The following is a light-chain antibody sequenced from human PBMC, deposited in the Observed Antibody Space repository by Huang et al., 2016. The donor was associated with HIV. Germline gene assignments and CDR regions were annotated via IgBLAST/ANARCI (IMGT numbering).Light chain of an antibody. CDR3: QQYNNWPPGT. J-gene: IGKJ2*01. Sequence: IVMTQSPATLSVSLGERATLSCRASQSISNNLAWYQQRPGQAPRLLIYGTSTRATGIPARFSGSGSGTEFTLTISSLQSEDLAVYYCQQYNNWPPGTFGQGTKLQIK. CDR1: QSISNN. V-gene: IGKV3-15*01. CDR2: GTS.